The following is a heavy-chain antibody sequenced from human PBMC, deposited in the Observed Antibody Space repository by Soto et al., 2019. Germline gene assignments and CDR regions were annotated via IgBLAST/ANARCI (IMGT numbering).Heavy chain of an antibody. D-gene: IGHD1-20*01. CDR2: IYSGGSK. J-gene: IGHJ6*02. CDR1: GLTVSSND. Sequence: EVQLVEAGGGLIQPGGSLRLSCAASGLTVSSNDMSWVRQSPGKGLEWVSVIYSGGSKHDSDSGKGRFTISRDNSKNMVYLQMNSLRVDDTDVYFCASSSREDYNFGMDAWGQGTTVIVSS. CDR3: ASSSREDYNFGMDA. V-gene: IGHV3-53*01.